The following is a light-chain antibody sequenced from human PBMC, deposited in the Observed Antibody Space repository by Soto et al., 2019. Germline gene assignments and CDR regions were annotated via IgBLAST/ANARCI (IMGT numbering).Light chain of an antibody. V-gene: IGLV2-8*01. CDR2: DVN. Sequence: QSALTQPPSASGSPGQSVTISCIGTSSDVGGYNYVSWYQQHPGKAPKLMIYDVNKRPSGVPDRFSGSKSGNTASLTVSGRQAEDEADCYCSSYAGSNKKVIFGGGTKRSGL. CDR3: SSYAGSNKKVI. J-gene: IGLJ2*01. CDR1: SSDVGGYNY.